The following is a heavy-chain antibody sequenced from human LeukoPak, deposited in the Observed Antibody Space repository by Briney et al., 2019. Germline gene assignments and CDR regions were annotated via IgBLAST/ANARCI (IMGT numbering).Heavy chain of an antibody. D-gene: IGHD1-7*01. J-gene: IGHJ5*02. CDR1: GGSFSGNY. CDR3: AGRRRNWNYLWFDP. CDR2: INHSGST. V-gene: IGHV4-34*01. Sequence: SETLSLTCAVYGGSFSGNYWSWIRQPPGKGLEWIGEINHSGSTNYNPSLKSRVTISVDTSKNQFSLKLSSVTAADTAVYYCAGRRRNWNYLWFDPWGQGTLVTVSS.